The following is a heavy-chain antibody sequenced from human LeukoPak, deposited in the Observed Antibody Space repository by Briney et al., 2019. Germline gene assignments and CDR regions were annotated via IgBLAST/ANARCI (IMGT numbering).Heavy chain of an antibody. CDR2: ITDDGAST. D-gene: IGHD1-26*01. J-gene: IGHJ4*02. V-gene: IGHV3-21*06. Sequence: GGSLRLSCEASGFFFSGSSMNWVRQAPGQGLEWVPSITDDGASTYYADSVKGRFTISRDNSKNTLLLFMDSLRIDDTGLYFCTREGGVGAADAGFWGQGTLVAVSS. CDR3: TREGGVGAADAGF. CDR1: GFFFSGSS.